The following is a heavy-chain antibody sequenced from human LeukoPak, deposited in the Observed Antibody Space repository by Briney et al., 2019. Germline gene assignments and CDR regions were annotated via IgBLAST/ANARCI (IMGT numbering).Heavy chain of an antibody. D-gene: IGHD6-6*01. CDR3: ARSRAARHYWYFDL. J-gene: IGHJ2*01. Sequence: SETLSLTCLLSARSISSYYWSWIRQPPGKGLEWIGYIYYSGSTNYNPSLKSRVTISVDTSKNQFSLKLSSVTAADTAVYYCARSRAARHYWYFDLWGRGTLVTVSS. CDR2: IYYSGST. CDR1: ARSISSYY. V-gene: IGHV4-59*01.